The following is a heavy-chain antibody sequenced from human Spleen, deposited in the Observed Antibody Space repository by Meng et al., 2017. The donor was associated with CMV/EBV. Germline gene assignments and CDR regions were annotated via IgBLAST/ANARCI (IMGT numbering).Heavy chain of an antibody. J-gene: IGHJ4*02. D-gene: IGHD1-26*01. CDR1: GDSVSSDVAA. V-gene: IGHV6-1*01. CDR2: TYYRSKWHY. Sequence: QGQQQQSGPGLLKPPQTLPLTCATSGDSVSSDVAAWNWVRKSPWRGLEWLGRTYYRSKWHYAYAASVKGRMTINPDTSKNQFSLLLNSVTPEDTAVYYCARDPEYSYSILDHWGQGTLVTVSS. CDR3: ARDPEYSYSILDH.